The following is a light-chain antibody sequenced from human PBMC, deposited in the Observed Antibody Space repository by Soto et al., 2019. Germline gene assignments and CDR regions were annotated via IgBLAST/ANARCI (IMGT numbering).Light chain of an antibody. V-gene: IGLV2-11*01. Sequence: QSALTQPRSVSGSPGQSVTISCTGTSSDVGGYNYVSWYQQHPGEAPKLMIYDVSKRPSGVPDRFSGSKSGNTASLTISGLQAEDEADYYCCSYAGSSFWVFGGGTKLTVL. CDR3: CSYAGSSFWV. J-gene: IGLJ3*02. CDR2: DVS. CDR1: SSDVGGYNY.